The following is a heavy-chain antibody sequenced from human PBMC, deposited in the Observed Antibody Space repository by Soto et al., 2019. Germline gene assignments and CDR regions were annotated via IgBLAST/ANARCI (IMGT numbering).Heavy chain of an antibody. D-gene: IGHD3-22*01. J-gene: IGHJ3*02. Sequence: SVKVSCKTSGGTFSNYVISWVRQAPGQGLEWMGGIIPIFGPVNYTQKLQGRVTITADESTSTAYMELISLRSEDTAVYYCARAYDSSGYYYYDPLDIWGQGTMVTVSS. CDR2: IIPIFGPV. CDR1: GGTFSNYV. CDR3: ARAYDSSGYYYYDPLDI. V-gene: IGHV1-69*13.